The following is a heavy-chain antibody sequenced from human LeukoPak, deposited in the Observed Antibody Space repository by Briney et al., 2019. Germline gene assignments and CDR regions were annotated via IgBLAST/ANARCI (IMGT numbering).Heavy chain of an antibody. D-gene: IGHD2-15*01. Sequence: ASVKVSCKASGYTFTSYDINWVRQATGQGLGWMGWMNPNSGNTGYAQKFQGRVTMTRNTSISTAYMELSSLRSEDTAVYYCARGGDCSGGSCYLIDYWGQGTLVTVSS. J-gene: IGHJ4*02. CDR2: MNPNSGNT. CDR3: ARGGDCSGGSCYLIDY. V-gene: IGHV1-8*01. CDR1: GYTFTSYD.